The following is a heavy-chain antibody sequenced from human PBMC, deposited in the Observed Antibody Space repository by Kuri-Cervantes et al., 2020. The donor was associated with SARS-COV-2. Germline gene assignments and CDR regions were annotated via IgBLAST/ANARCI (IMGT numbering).Heavy chain of an antibody. CDR2: IRYDGSNK. D-gene: IGHD5-18*01. V-gene: IGHV3-30*02. Sequence: GGSLRLSCAASGFTFSSYGMHWVRQAPGKGLEWVAFIRYDGSNKYYADSVKGRFTISRDNSKKTLSLQMNSLRAEDTAVYYCAKGRVQLWRDGFDVWGQGTMVTVSS. CDR1: GFTFSSYG. J-gene: IGHJ3*01. CDR3: AKGRVQLWRDGFDV.